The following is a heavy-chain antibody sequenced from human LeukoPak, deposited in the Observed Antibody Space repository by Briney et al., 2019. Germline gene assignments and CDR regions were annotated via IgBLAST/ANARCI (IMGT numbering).Heavy chain of an antibody. Sequence: PGGSLRLSCAASGFTLSHYYMTWIRQAPGKGLEWLSCISSSGDNIYYADSVKGRFTVSRDNAENSVYLQMNSLRAEDTAMYYCARQGSEIDYCGQGTLVTVSS. CDR1: GFTLSHYY. V-gene: IGHV3-11*01. CDR2: ISSSGDNI. CDR3: ARQGSEIDY. J-gene: IGHJ4*02.